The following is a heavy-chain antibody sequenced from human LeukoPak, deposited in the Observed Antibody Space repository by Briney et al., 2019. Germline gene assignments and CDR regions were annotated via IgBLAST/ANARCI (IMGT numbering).Heavy chain of an antibody. CDR3: XKDXRYSSSWLFXY. CDR1: GFTFDDYA. D-gene: IGHD6-13*01. CDR2: ISWNSGSI. J-gene: IGHJ4*02. Sequence: GRSLRLSCAASGFTFDDYAMHWVRHAPGKGLEWVSGISWNSGSIGYADSVKGRFTISRDNAKNSLYLQMNSLRAEDTALYYCXKDXRYSSSWLFXYWGQGTXVTVS. V-gene: IGHV3-9*01.